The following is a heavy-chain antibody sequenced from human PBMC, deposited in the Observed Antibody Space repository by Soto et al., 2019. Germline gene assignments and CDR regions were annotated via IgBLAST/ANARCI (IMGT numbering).Heavy chain of an antibody. CDR3: ERDYGIGWFDP. V-gene: IGHV1-2*04. D-gene: IGHD1-1*01. CDR1: GYTFTGYY. Sequence: ASVKVSCKASGYTFTGYYMHWVRQAPGQGLEWMGWINPNSGGTNYAQKFQGWVTMTRDTSISTAYMELSRLRSDDTAVYYCERDYGIGWFDPWGQGTLVTVSS. CDR2: INPNSGGT. J-gene: IGHJ5*02.